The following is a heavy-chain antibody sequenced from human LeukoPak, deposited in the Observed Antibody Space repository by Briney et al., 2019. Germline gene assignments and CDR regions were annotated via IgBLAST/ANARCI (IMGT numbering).Heavy chain of an antibody. D-gene: IGHD3-22*01. CDR3: ARVRGYNWFDP. J-gene: IGHJ5*02. V-gene: IGHV4-59*12. CDR1: GGSISSYY. CDR2: IYYSGST. Sequence: SETLSLTCTVSGGSISSYYWSWIRQPPGKGLKWIGYIYYSGSTNYNPSLKSRVTISVDTSKNQFSLKLSSVTAADTAVYYCARVRGYNWFDPWGQGTLVTVSS.